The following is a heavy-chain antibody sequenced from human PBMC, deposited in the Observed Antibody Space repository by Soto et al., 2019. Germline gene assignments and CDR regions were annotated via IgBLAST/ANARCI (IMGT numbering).Heavy chain of an antibody. Sequence: GASVNVSCKASGYTFTSYGISWLRQAPGQGLEWMGWISAYNGNTNYAQKLQGRVTMTTDTSTSTAYMELRSLRSDDTAVYYCARGPPSYYDSSGYYKYFDYWGQGTLVTVSS. D-gene: IGHD3-22*01. CDR1: GYTFTSYG. CDR2: ISAYNGNT. CDR3: ARGPPSYYDSSGYYKYFDY. J-gene: IGHJ4*02. V-gene: IGHV1-18*01.